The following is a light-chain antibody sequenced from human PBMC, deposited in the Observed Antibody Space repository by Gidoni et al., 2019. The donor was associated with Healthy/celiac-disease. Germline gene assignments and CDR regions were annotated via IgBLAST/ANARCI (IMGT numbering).Light chain of an antibody. CDR2: GNS. CDR3: QSYDSSLSGYVV. J-gene: IGLJ2*01. CDR1: SSNLGAGYD. Sequence: HSVLTHPPSVSVAPGQRVTISCTGSSSNLGAGYDVHCYKQLPGTAPKLLIYGNSNRRSGVLDRFYGSKSGTSASLAITGLQVEDEADYYCQSYDSSLSGYVVFGGGNKLTVL. V-gene: IGLV1-40*01.